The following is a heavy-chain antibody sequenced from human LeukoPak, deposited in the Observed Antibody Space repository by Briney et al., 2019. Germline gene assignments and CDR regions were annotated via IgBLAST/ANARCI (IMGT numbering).Heavy chain of an antibody. J-gene: IGHJ3*02. D-gene: IGHD6-19*01. CDR3: ARDSLTKQWLVLGAFDI. CDR1: GFTDSSNY. Sequence: GGSLRLSCAASGFTDSSNYMSWVRQAPGKGLEWVSVIYSGGSTNYAESVKGRFTISRDNSKNTLYLQMNSLRAEDTAVYYCARDSLTKQWLVLGAFDIWGQGTMVTVSS. CDR2: IYSGGST. V-gene: IGHV3-53*01.